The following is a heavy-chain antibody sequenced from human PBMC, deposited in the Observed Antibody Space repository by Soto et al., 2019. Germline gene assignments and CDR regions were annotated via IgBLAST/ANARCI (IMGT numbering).Heavy chain of an antibody. CDR2: ISGSGGST. V-gene: IGHV3-23*01. D-gene: IGHD5-12*01. J-gene: IGHJ4*02. CDR3: AKVERYSGYDYKYYFDY. CDR1: GFTFSSYA. Sequence: GGSLRLSCAASGFTFSSYAMSWVRQAPGKGLEWVSAISGSGGSTYYADSVKGRFTISRDNSKNTLYLQMNSLRAEDTAVYYCAKVERYSGYDYKYYFDYWGQGTLVTVSS.